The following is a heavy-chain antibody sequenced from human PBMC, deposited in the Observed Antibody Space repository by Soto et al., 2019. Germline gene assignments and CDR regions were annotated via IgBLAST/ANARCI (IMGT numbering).Heavy chain of an antibody. J-gene: IGHJ4*02. V-gene: IGHV4-61*01. Sequence: PSETLSLTCTVSGGSVSSGNYYWSWIRQPPGKGLEWIGYVYYTGSTKYNPSLKSRVTISIDASKNQFSLRLNSATAADTALYYCARSMHYSDSSNYSPFEYWGQGTLVTVSS. CDR3: ARSMHYSDSSNYSPFEY. D-gene: IGHD3-22*01. CDR2: VYYTGST. CDR1: GGSVSSGNYY.